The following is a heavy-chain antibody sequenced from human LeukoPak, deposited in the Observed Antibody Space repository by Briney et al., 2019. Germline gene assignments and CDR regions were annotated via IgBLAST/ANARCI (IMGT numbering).Heavy chain of an antibody. Sequence: SETLSLTCTVSGGSITNTNCYWGWIRQPPGKGLEWIGSIYYSGNTYYNPSLKSRVTISVDTSKNQFSLRLRSVTAADRAVYYCARHRATMIFDYWGQGTLVTVSS. CDR3: ARHRATMIFDY. CDR2: IYYSGNT. D-gene: IGHD3-22*01. CDR1: GGSITNTNCY. J-gene: IGHJ4*02. V-gene: IGHV4-39*01.